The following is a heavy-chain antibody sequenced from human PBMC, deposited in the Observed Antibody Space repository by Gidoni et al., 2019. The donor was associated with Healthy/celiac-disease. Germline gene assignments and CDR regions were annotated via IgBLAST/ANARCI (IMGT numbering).Heavy chain of an antibody. CDR1: GFTFSSYG. CDR3: AKGIAAAGSIDY. V-gene: IGHV3-30*18. D-gene: IGHD6-13*01. CDR2: ISYDGSNK. Sequence: QVQLVESGGGVVQPGWSLRLSCAASGFTFSSYGMHWVRQAPGKGLEWVAVISYDGSNKYYADSVKGRFTISRDNSKNTLYLQMNSLRAEDTAVYYCAKGIAAAGSIDYWGQGTLVTVSS. J-gene: IGHJ4*02.